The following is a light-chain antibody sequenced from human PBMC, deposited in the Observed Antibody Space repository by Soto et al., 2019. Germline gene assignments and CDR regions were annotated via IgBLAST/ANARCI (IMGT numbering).Light chain of an antibody. CDR3: QQRSNWPST. CDR2: DVS. CDR1: QSVSRD. J-gene: IGKJ2*01. Sequence: EIVLTQSPATLSLFPGERATLSCRASQSVSRDLAWYQQKPGQAPRLLIYDVSNRATGIPARFSGSGSGTDFTLTISNLEPEDFAVYYCQQRSNWPSTFGQGTKLEIK. V-gene: IGKV3-11*01.